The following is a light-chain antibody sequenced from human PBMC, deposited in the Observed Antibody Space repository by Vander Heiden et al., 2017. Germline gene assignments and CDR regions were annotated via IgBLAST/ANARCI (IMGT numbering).Light chain of an antibody. CDR3: GTWDSSLSAYV. CDR1: SSNIGNNY. CDR2: DNN. V-gene: IGLV1-51*01. Sequence: HSSLPQPPARSAAPGRKVTISCSGSSSNIGNNYVSWYQQLPGTAPKLLIYDNNKRPSGIPDRFSGSKSGTSATLGITGLQTGDEADYYCGTWDSSLSAYVFGTGTKVTVL. J-gene: IGLJ1*01.